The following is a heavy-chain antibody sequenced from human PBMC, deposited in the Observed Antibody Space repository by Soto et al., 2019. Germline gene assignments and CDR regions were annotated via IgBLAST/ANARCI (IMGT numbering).Heavy chain of an antibody. V-gene: IGHV4-30-4*02. CDR2: IYYSGST. J-gene: IGHJ5*02. CDR3: ARRGGYDILTGYYVPWFDP. CDR1: GGSISSGDYY. D-gene: IGHD3-9*01. Sequence: PSETLSLTCTVSGGSISSGDYYWSWIRQPPGKGLEWIGYIYYSGSTYYNPSLKSRVTISVDTSKNQFSLKLSSVTAADTAVYYCARRGGYDILTGYYVPWFDPWGQGTLVTVSS.